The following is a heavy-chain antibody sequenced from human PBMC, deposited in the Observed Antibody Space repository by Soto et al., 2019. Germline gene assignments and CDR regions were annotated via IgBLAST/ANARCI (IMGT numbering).Heavy chain of an antibody. CDR1: GGSMTNNY. D-gene: IGHD6-19*01. V-gene: IGHV4-59*01. Sequence: SETLSLTCTVSGGSMTNNYWSWIRQPPGKRLESIGYIYFSGNTNYNPSLKSRVTIEVDTSKNQFSLKLNSVTTADTAVYYCARGGWYNDYWSQGALVTVSS. J-gene: IGHJ4*02. CDR3: ARGGWYNDY. CDR2: IYFSGNT.